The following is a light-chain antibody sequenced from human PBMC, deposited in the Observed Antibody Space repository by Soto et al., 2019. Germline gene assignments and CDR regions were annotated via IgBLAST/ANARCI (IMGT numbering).Light chain of an antibody. CDR2: DVS. Sequence: QSALTQPASVSGSPGQSITISCTGTSSDVGGYNYVSWYQQHPGKVPKLMIYDVSNRPSGVSDRFSGSKSANTASLTISGLQAEDEADYYCSSYTSSSTIVFGTGTKLTVL. CDR3: SSYTSSSTIV. J-gene: IGLJ1*01. V-gene: IGLV2-14*03. CDR1: SSDVGGYNY.